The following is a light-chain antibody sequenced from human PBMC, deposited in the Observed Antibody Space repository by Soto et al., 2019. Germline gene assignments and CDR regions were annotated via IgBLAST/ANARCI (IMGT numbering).Light chain of an antibody. CDR2: AVS. CDR3: SSYTSTSTLYV. Sequence: QSALTQPASVSGSPGQSITISCTGTSSDIGGYNYVSWYQQLPGKVPKLLIYAVSKRPSGVSDRFSGSKSGNAASLTISGLQAEDEADYYCSSYTSTSTLYVFGTGTKLTVL. CDR1: SSDIGGYNY. V-gene: IGLV2-14*03. J-gene: IGLJ1*01.